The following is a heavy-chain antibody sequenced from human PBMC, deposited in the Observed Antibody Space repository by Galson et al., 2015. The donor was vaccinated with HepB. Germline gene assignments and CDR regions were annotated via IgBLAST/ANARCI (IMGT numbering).Heavy chain of an antibody. CDR1: GFTFSSYG. CDR2: IWYDGSNK. Sequence: SLRLSCAASGFTFSSYGMHWVRQAPGKGLEWVAVIWYDGSNKYYADSVKGRFTISRDNSKNTLYLQMNSLRAEDTAVYYCAREGGGFGELVHLLDYWGQGTLVTVSS. D-gene: IGHD3-10*01. CDR3: AREGGGFGELVHLLDY. J-gene: IGHJ4*02. V-gene: IGHV3-33*01.